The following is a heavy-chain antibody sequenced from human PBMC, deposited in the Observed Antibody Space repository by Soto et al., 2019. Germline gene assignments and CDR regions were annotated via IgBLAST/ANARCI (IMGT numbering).Heavy chain of an antibody. CDR1: GFTFSDYG. D-gene: IGHD3-10*01. CDR2: VSGSGNSGTGDRT. J-gene: IGHJ4*02. Sequence: VQLVESGGGVVQPGRSLRLSCAASGFTFSDYGMSWVRQAPGKGLEWVSGVSGSGNSGTGDRTYDADSVKGRFTISRDNSKSTLYLQMNSLRAEDTAVYYCAKDERGVIADYFDCWGQGTLVTVS. V-gene: IGHV3-23*04. CDR3: AKDERGVIADYFDC.